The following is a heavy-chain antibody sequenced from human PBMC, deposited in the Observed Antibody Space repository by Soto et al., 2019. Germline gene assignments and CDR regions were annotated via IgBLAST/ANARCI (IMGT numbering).Heavy chain of an antibody. Sequence: ASVKVSCKASGYTFTGYYMHWVRQAPGQGLEWMGWINPNSGGTNYAQKFQGRVTMTRDTSISTAYMELSRLRSDDTAVYYCARDAFRPNYNRNYEVGLWLDPWGPGTLLTVYS. CDR1: GYTFTGYY. D-gene: IGHD1-7*01. CDR3: ARDAFRPNYNRNYEVGLWLDP. J-gene: IGHJ5*02. CDR2: INPNSGGT. V-gene: IGHV1-2*02.